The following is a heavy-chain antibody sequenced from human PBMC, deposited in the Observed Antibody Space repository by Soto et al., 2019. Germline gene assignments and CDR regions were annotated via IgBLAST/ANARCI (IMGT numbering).Heavy chain of an antibody. J-gene: IGHJ6*03. V-gene: IGHV6-1*01. CDR2: TYYRSKWYN. Sequence: KQSQTLSLTCAISGDSVSSNSAAWNWIRQSPSRGLEWLGRTYYRSKWYNDYAVSVKSRITINPDTSKNQFSLQLNSVTPEETAVYYCARGGYDFWSGETNYYYYMDVWGKGTTVTVSS. CDR1: GDSVSSNSAA. CDR3: ARGGYDFWSGETNYYYYMDV. D-gene: IGHD3-3*01.